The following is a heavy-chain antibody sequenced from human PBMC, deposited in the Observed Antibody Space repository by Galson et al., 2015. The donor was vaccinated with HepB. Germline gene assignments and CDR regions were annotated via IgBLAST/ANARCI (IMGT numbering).Heavy chain of an antibody. D-gene: IGHD3-3*01. CDR1: GFTFSSYA. J-gene: IGHJ4*02. CDR2: ISGSGGST. V-gene: IGHV3-23*01. Sequence: SLRLSCAASGFTFSSYAMSWVRQAPGKGLEWVSAISGSGGSTYYADSVKGRFTISRDNSKNTLYLQMNSLRAEDTAVYYCAKWSTSRDDFWSGYYPLGVYFDYWGQGILVTVSS. CDR3: AKWSTSRDDFWSGYYPLGVYFDY.